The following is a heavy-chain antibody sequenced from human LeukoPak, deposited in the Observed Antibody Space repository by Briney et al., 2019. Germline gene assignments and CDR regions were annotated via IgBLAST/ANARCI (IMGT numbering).Heavy chain of an antibody. D-gene: IGHD1-26*01. CDR1: GGSISTYY. CDR2: IYYSGST. V-gene: IGHV4-59*01. Sequence: SETLSLTCTVSGGSISTYYWSWIRQPPGKGLEWIGYIYYSGSTNYNPSLKSRVTISVDTPRNQFSLRLSSVTAADTAVYYCARGFWDSGSYLGMGVWGQGTTVTVSS. CDR3: ARGFWDSGSYLGMGV. J-gene: IGHJ6*02.